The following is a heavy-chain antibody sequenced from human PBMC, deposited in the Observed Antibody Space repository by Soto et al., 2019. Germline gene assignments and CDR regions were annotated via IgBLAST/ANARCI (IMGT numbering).Heavy chain of an antibody. J-gene: IGHJ6*03. CDR1: GYTFSDYY. CDR2: INPNSGDA. Sequence: QVQLVQSGAEVKKPGASVTVSCKASGYTFSDYYLHWVRQAPGQGPEWMGRINPNSGDAKFAQKFQCRVTMTRATSVRTAFMDLNRLKSDDTAVYYCASESGGAMATLDYYYFYMEVWGKGTTVTVSS. V-gene: IGHV1-2*06. CDR3: ASESGGAMATLDYYYFYMEV. D-gene: IGHD3-16*01.